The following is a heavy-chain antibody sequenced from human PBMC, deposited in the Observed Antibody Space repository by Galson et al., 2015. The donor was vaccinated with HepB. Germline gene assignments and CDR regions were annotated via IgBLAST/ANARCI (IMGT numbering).Heavy chain of an antibody. CDR3: ARGVHILTGYHTYYYYGMDV. CDR2: TYYRSKWYN. V-gene: IGHV6-1*01. D-gene: IGHD3-9*01. CDR1: GDSVSSNSAA. J-gene: IGHJ6*02. Sequence: CAISGDSVSSNSAAWNWIRQSPSRGLEWLGRTYYRSKWYNDYAVSVKSRITINPDTSKNQFSLQLNSVTPEDTAVYYCARGVHILTGYHTYYYYGMDVWGQGTTVTVSS.